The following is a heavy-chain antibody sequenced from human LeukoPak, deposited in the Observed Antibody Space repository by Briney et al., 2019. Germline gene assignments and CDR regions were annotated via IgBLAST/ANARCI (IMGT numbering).Heavy chain of an antibody. D-gene: IGHD3-10*01. J-gene: IGHJ3*02. V-gene: IGHV4-4*02. CDR2: IYYSGNT. Sequence: SETLSLTCAVSGGSISSSNWWSWVRQPPGKGLEWIGSIYYSGNTYYNPSLKSRVAISVDTSKNQFSLKLSSVTAADTAVYYCARAMGLQDAFDIWGQGTMVTVSS. CDR1: GGSISSSNW. CDR3: ARAMGLQDAFDI.